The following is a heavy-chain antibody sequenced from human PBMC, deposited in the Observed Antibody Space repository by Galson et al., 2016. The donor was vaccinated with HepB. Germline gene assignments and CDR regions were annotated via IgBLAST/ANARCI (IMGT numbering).Heavy chain of an antibody. CDR3: AKGYNILTGLIDY. CDR1: GFTFSSYA. Sequence: SLRLSCAVSGFTFSSYAMSWFRQAPGKGLERVSSITGSGGRSDFADSVKGRFTISRDNSKNILFLQMNNLGAEDTAVYYCAKGYNILTGLIDYWGRGTLVTVSS. J-gene: IGHJ4*02. CDR2: ITGSGGRS. D-gene: IGHD3-9*01. V-gene: IGHV3-23*01.